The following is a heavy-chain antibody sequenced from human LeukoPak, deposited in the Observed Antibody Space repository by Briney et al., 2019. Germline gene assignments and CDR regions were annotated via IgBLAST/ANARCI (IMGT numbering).Heavy chain of an antibody. CDR3: ARAVITMVRGVKDYYFDY. CDR2: IIPIFGTA. D-gene: IGHD3-10*01. Sequence: SVKVSCKASGGTFSSYAISWVRQAPGQGLEWMGGIIPIFGTANYTQKFQGRVTITADESTSTAYMELSSLRSEDTAVYYCARAVITMVRGVKDYYFDYWGQGTLVTVSS. V-gene: IGHV1-69*13. CDR1: GGTFSSYA. J-gene: IGHJ4*02.